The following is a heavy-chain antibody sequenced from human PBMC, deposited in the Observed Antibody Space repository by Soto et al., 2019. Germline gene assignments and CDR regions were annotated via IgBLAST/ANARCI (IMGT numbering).Heavy chain of an antibody. CDR3: ARRVLNDPFAP. J-gene: IGHJ5*02. V-gene: IGHV4-39*01. D-gene: IGHD1-1*01. Sequence: TSETLSLTCTLSGGSTNISGYYWGWLRQPPGKGLEWIGSIFYTGSTYYNPSVKSRVSMSVDTSKNQFSLKLSSVTAADTAVYYCARRVLNDPFAPWGQGTLVTVSS. CDR2: IFYTGST. CDR1: GGSTNISGYY.